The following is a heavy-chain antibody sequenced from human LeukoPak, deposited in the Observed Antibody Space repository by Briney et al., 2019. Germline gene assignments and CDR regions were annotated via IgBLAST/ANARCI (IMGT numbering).Heavy chain of an antibody. CDR3: ARRAYSSGWYYFDY. D-gene: IGHD6-19*01. CDR2: IYYSGST. V-gene: IGHV4-59*01. Sequence: SETLSLTCTVSGGSTSSYYWSWIRQPPGKGLEWIGYIYYSGSTNYNPSLKSRVTISVDTSKNQFSLELSSVTAADTAMYYCARRAYSSGWYYFDYWGQGTLVTVSS. J-gene: IGHJ4*02. CDR1: GGSTSSYY.